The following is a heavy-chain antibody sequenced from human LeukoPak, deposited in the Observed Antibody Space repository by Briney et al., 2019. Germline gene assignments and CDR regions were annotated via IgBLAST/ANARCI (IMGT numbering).Heavy chain of an antibody. CDR3: AAVRHGTHNWYFDF. CDR1: GSPFTAFY. J-gene: IGHJ2*01. V-gene: IGHV1-2*02. D-gene: IGHD1-26*01. Sequence: ASVNVSCEASGSPFTAFYIHWVRQAPGRGLEWMGWINTNGGGTIYAQNFQDRVTMTSDPSISTVYMELSRLTSDDTAIYSCAAVRHGTHNWYFDFWGRGTLVTVSS. CDR2: INTNGGGT.